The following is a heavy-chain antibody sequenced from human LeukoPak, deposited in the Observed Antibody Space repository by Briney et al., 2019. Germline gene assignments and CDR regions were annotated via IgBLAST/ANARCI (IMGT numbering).Heavy chain of an antibody. V-gene: IGHV4-39*01. CDR3: ARQGDYFDY. J-gene: IGHJ4*02. CDR2: SYYSGST. Sequence: SGTLSLTCTVSGGSISSSSYYWGWIRQPPGKGLEWVGSSYYSGSTYYNPSLQSRVTISVDTSKNHFSLKLSSVTAADTAVYYCARQGDYFDYWGQGTLVTVSS. CDR1: GGSISSSSYY.